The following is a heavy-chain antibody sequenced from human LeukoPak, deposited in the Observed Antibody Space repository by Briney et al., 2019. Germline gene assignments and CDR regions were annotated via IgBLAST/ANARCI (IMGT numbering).Heavy chain of an antibody. CDR1: GGSISSGDYY. CDR2: IYYSGST. CDR3: ARALPPYDSSGYFDY. Sequence: SETLSLTCTVSGGSISSGDYYWSWIRQPPGKGLEWIGYIYYSGSTNYNPSLKSRVTISVDTSKNQFSLKLSSVTAADTAVYYCARALPPYDSSGYFDYWGQGTLVTVSS. V-gene: IGHV4-61*08. D-gene: IGHD3-22*01. J-gene: IGHJ4*02.